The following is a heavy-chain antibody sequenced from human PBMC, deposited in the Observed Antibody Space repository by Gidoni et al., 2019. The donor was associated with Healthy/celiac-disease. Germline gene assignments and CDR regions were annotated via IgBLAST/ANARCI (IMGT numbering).Heavy chain of an antibody. CDR2: ISYDGSNK. Sequence: QVQLVESGGGVVQPGRSLRLSCAASGFTFSSYAMHWVRQAPGKGLEWVAVISYDGSNKYYADSVKGRFTISRDNSKNTLYLQMNSLRAEDTAVYYCARVQWLVPFDYWGQGTLVTVSS. J-gene: IGHJ4*02. CDR1: GFTFSSYA. CDR3: ARVQWLVPFDY. V-gene: IGHV3-30-3*01. D-gene: IGHD6-19*01.